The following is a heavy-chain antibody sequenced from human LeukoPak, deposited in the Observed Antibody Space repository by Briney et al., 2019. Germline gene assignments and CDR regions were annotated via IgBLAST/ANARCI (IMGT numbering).Heavy chain of an antibody. CDR1: GGSISSGDYY. J-gene: IGHJ4*02. D-gene: IGHD6-19*01. CDR2: IYTSGST. Sequence: KSSETLSLTCTVSGGSISSGDYYCSWIRQPAGRGREWIARIYTSGSTNYTPSLKSRVTMSVDTSKKQFSLKLSSVTGADTAVYFCARERYNTGWYSDYWGQGTLVTVSS. CDR3: ARERYNTGWYSDY. V-gene: IGHV4-61*02.